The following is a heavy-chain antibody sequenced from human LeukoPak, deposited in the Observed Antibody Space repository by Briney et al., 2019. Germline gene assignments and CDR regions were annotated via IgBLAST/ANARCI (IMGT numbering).Heavy chain of an antibody. J-gene: IGHJ4*02. CDR3: AKAHSSSWYYFDD. Sequence: PGASLRLSCAASGFTFRSYAMSWVRQAPGKGLEWVSVISGRGDSTHYADSVKGRFTISRGNSKNTLYLQMNSLRAEDTAVYYCAKAHSSSWYYFDDWGQGALVTVSS. CDR2: ISGRGDST. CDR1: GFTFRSYA. D-gene: IGHD6-13*01. V-gene: IGHV3-23*01.